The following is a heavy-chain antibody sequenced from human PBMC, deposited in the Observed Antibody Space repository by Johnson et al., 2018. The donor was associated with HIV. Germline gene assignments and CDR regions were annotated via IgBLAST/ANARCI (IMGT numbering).Heavy chain of an antibody. CDR2: IRYDGSNR. CDR3: AKGYYASGNQGIGDAFDI. CDR1: GFTFSSYG. J-gene: IGHJ3*02. V-gene: IGHV3-30*02. D-gene: IGHD3-10*01. Sequence: HVQLVESGEGVVQPVGSLRLSCAASGFTFSSYGMHWVRQAPGKGLEWVAFIRYDGSNRYYADSVKGRFTISRDNFRNTLDLQMNSLRAQDTAVYYCAKGYYASGNQGIGDAFDIWGQGTMVTVSS.